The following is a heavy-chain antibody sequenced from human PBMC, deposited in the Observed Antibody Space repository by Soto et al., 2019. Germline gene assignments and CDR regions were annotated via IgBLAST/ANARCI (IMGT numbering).Heavy chain of an antibody. Sequence: GGSLRLSCAASGFTFSSYWMHWVRQAPGKGLVWVSRINSDGSSTSYADSVKGRFTISRDNAKNTLYLQMNSLRAEDTAVYYCASEGSSSGWYDYYYYGMDVWRQGTTVTVSS. J-gene: IGHJ6*02. CDR2: INSDGSST. D-gene: IGHD6-19*01. V-gene: IGHV3-74*01. CDR1: GFTFSSYW. CDR3: ASEGSSSGWYDYYYYGMDV.